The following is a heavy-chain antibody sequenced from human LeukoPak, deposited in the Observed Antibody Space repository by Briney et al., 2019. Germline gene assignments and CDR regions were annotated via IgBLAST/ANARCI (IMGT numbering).Heavy chain of an antibody. V-gene: IGHV1-2*02. CDR1: GGTFSSYA. CDR2: INPNSGGT. Sequence: ASVKVSCKASGGTFSSYAISWVRQAPGQGLEWMGWINPNSGGTNYAQKFQGRVTMTSDTSISTAYMELSGLRSDGTALYYCARGGGYSSSWYEAYWGQGTLVTVSS. D-gene: IGHD6-13*01. J-gene: IGHJ4*02. CDR3: ARGGGYSSSWYEAY.